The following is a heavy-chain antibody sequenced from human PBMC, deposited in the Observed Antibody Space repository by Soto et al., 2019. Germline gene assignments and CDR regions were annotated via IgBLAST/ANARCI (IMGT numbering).Heavy chain of an antibody. CDR1: GVSFSGYY. CDR3: ARDTYSMGSYFDY. J-gene: IGHJ4*02. CDR2: INHSGST. V-gene: IGHV4-34*01. Sequence: PSETLSLTCAVYGVSFSGYYWSWIRQPPGKGLEWIGEINHSGSTNYNPSHKRRVTISVDTTKNLFSLKLSSVTAADTAFYYCARDTYSMGSYFDYWGQGTLVTVSS. D-gene: IGHD3-10*01.